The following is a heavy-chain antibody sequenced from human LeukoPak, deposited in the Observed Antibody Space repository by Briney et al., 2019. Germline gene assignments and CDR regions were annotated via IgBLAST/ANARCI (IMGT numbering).Heavy chain of an antibody. CDR3: VRQAGRAARQ. D-gene: IGHD3-10*01. J-gene: IGHJ4*02. CDR1: GFTFGIHY. V-gene: IGHV3/OR16-9*01. Sequence: PGGSLRLSCATSGFTFGIHYLSWVRQAPGRGPEWISYISGNGGDIAYADSVKGRFTISRDNAKSFLYLQMNSLRVEDTAVYHCVRQAGRAARQWGQGTLIAVSS. CDR2: ISGNGGDI.